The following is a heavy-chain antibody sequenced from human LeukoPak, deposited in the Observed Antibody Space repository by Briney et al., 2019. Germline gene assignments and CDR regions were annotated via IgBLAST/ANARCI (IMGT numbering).Heavy chain of an antibody. D-gene: IGHD4-17*01. CDR3: ARDRRGGDYEGYFDY. J-gene: IGHJ4*02. CDR1: GFTFSSYA. CDR2: ISYDGSNK. V-gene: IGHV3-30*04. Sequence: GRSLRLSCAASGFTFSSYAMDWVRQAPGKGLEWVAVISYDGSNKYYADSVKGRFTISRDNSKNTLYLQMNSLRAEDTAVYYCARDRRGGDYEGYFDYWGQGTLVTVSS.